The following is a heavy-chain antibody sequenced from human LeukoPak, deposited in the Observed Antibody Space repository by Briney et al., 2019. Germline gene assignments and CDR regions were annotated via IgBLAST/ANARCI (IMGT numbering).Heavy chain of an antibody. CDR2: IYPDGRT. D-gene: IGHD3-10*01. V-gene: IGHV3-53*01. Sequence: TSVTLSLSCAAYGVTVSSIYRGWVRQAPGKGLDWISVIYPDGRTYYTESVKGRFTISRDSSETSLFLQMNSLRAEDTAVYYCATLKGWYGEGCFDCWGQGTLVTVSS. CDR3: ATLKGWYGEGCFDC. J-gene: IGHJ4*02. CDR1: GVTVSSIY.